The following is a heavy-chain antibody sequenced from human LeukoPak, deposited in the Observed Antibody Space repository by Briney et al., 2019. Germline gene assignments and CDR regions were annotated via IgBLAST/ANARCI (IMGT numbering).Heavy chain of an antibody. V-gene: IGHV3-30*18. CDR2: IAYDGNNT. CDR1: GFILSDYG. Sequence: GGSLRLSCVASGFILSDYGIQWVRQAPGKGLEWVAVIAYDGNNTYYGDSVRGRFTISRDNSRDTLSVQINSLRAEDTAVYYCAKLQSVVIPAAMLGFDYWGQGILVTVSS. D-gene: IGHD2-2*01. J-gene: IGHJ4*02. CDR3: AKLQSVVIPAAMLGFDY.